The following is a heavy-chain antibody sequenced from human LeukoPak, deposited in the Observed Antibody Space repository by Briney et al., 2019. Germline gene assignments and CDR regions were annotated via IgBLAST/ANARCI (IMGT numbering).Heavy chain of an antibody. CDR1: GFTFSSYS. CDR3: ARDGGEGDFMDTAMVCDY. D-gene: IGHD5-18*01. CDR2: ISSSSSYI. Sequence: GGSLRLSCAASGFTFSSYSMNWVRQAPGKGLEWVSSISSSSSYIYYADSVKGRFTISRDNAKNSLYLQMNSLRAEDTAVYYCARDGGEGDFMDTAMVCDYWGQGTLVTVSS. J-gene: IGHJ4*02. V-gene: IGHV3-21*01.